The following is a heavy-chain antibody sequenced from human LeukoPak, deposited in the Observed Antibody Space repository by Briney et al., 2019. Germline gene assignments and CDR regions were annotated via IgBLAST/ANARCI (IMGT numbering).Heavy chain of an antibody. J-gene: IGHJ6*02. D-gene: IGHD3-9*01. CDR1: GFTFSSYE. V-gene: IGHV3-48*03. CDR2: ISSSGSTI. Sequence: GGSLRLSCAASGFTFSSYEMNWVRQAPGKGLEWVSYISSSGSTIYYADSVKGRFTISRDNAKNSLYLQMNSLRAEDTAVYYCAGTGLRYFDWLVMDVWGQGTTVTVSS. CDR3: AGTGLRYFDWLVMDV.